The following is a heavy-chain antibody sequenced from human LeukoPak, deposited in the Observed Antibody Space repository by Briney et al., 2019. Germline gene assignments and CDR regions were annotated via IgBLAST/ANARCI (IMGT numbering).Heavy chain of an antibody. D-gene: IGHD3-9*01. Sequence: SEALSLTCAVHGGSFSGYYWSWIRQPPGKGLEWIGEINHSGSTNYNPSLKSRVTISVDTSKNQFSLKLSSVTAADTAVYYCARGLRYFDWLLYYFDYWGQGTLVTVSS. CDR1: GGSFSGYY. V-gene: IGHV4-34*01. CDR3: ARGLRYFDWLLYYFDY. J-gene: IGHJ4*02. CDR2: INHSGST.